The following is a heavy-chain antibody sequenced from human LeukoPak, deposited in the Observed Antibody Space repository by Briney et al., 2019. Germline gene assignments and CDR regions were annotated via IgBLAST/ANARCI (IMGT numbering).Heavy chain of an antibody. Sequence: PSETLSLTCAVYGGSFSGYYWSWIRQPPGKGLEWIGEINHSGSTNYNPSLKSRVTISVDTSKHQFSLKLSSVTAADTAVYYCARSRIAAAGPLCYWGQGTLVIVSS. CDR3: ARSRIAAAGPLCY. D-gene: IGHD6-13*01. CDR2: INHSGST. CDR1: GGSFSGYY. J-gene: IGHJ4*02. V-gene: IGHV4-34*01.